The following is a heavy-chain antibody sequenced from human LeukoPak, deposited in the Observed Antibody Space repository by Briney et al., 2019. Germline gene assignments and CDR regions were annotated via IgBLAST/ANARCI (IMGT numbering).Heavy chain of an antibody. J-gene: IGHJ2*01. CDR2: IYYSGST. Sequence: SVTLSLTCTVSGGSISSSSYYWGWLRQPPGKGLEWIGSIYYSGSTYYNPSLKSRVTISVDTSKNQFSLKLSSVTAADTAVYYCTRLLQTGVSGYYFDLWGRGTLVTVSS. CDR3: TRLLQTGVSGYYFDL. CDR1: GGSISSSSYY. D-gene: IGHD5-12*01. V-gene: IGHV4-39*01.